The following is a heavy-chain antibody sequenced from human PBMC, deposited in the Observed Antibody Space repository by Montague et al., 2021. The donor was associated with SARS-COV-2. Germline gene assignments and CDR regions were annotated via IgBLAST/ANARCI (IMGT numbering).Heavy chain of an antibody. V-gene: IGHV4-39*01. CDR3: ARHGGHSYAHFAY. CDR2: IYYSGST. J-gene: IGHJ4*02. Sequence: SETLSLTCTVSGGFISSSSYYWGWIRQPPGKGLEWIGSIYYSGSTYYNASLKSRVTISVDTSKNQFSLKLTSVTAADTAVYYCARHGGHSYAHFAYWGQGTLVIVSS. CDR1: GGFISSSSYY. D-gene: IGHD5-18*01.